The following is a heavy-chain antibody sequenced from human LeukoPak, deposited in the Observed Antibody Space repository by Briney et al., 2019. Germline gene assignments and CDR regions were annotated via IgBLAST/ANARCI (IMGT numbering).Heavy chain of an antibody. CDR3: AKGPAVLLWFGESSDAFDI. D-gene: IGHD3-10*01. V-gene: IGHV3-74*01. Sequence: QPGGSLRLSCAASGFTFTTYWMHWVRQVPGKGLVWVARIKGDGSSTRHADSMKGRFTISRDNAKNTLYLQMNSLRAEDTAVYYCAKGPAVLLWFGESSDAFDIWGQGTMVTVSS. J-gene: IGHJ3*02. CDR1: GFTFTTYW. CDR2: IKGDGSST.